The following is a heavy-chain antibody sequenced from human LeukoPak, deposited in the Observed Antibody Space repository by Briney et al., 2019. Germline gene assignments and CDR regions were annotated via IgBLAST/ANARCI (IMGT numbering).Heavy chain of an antibody. V-gene: IGHV4-34*01. Sequence: PSETLSLTCAVYGGSFTGYYWSLIRQPPGKGLEWIGEINHSGITKYNPSLKSRVTISVDMSKNQFSLKLSSVTAADTAVYYCAITYYDILTGYHKHFDYWGQGNLVTVSS. CDR2: INHSGIT. CDR1: GGSFTGYY. CDR3: AITYYDILTGYHKHFDY. D-gene: IGHD3-9*01. J-gene: IGHJ4*02.